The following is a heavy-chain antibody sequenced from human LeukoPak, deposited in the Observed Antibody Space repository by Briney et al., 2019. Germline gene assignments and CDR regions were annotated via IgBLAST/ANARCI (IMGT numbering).Heavy chain of an antibody. V-gene: IGHV3-23*01. J-gene: IGHJ5*02. CDR2: ISGSGGST. D-gene: IGHD6-25*01. Sequence: GGSLRLSCAASGFTFSSYAMSWVRQAPGKGLEWVSAISGSGGSTYYADSVKGRFTISRDNSKNTLYLQTNSLRAEDTAVYYCAKSGRVPNWFDPWGQGTLVTVSS. CDR1: GFTFSSYA. CDR3: AKSGRVPNWFDP.